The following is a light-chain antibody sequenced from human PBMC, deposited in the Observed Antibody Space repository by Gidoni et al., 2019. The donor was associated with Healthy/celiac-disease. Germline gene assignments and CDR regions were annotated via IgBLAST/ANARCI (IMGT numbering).Light chain of an antibody. J-gene: IGKJ1*01. CDR1: QSISSY. V-gene: IGKV1-39*01. CDR3: QQSYSTPQT. Sequence: DIQMTQSPSSLSASVGDRVTITCRASQSISSYLNWYQQKPGKAPKLLIYAASSLQSGVPSRFSGSGSGTDFTLTISRLQPEDFATYYWQQSYSTPQTFXQXTKVEIK. CDR2: AAS.